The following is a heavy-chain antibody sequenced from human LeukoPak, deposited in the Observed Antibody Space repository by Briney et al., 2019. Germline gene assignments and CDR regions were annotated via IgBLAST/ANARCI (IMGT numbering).Heavy chain of an antibody. J-gene: IGHJ6*03. D-gene: IGHD6-6*01. CDR2: ISSSSSYI. Sequence: PGGSPRLSCAASGFTFSSYSMNWVRQAPGKGLEWVSSISSSSSYIYYADSVKGRFTISRDNAKNSLYLQMNSLRAEDTAVYYCAREIAARPGRRYYYMDVWGKGTTVTVSS. CDR3: AREIAARPGRRYYYMDV. CDR1: GFTFSSYS. V-gene: IGHV3-21*01.